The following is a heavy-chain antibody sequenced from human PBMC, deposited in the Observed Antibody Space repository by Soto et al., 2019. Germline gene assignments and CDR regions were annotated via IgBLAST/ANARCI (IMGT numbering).Heavy chain of an antibody. J-gene: IGHJ4*02. CDR2: IIPLFGTA. CDR3: AREGYGDYGKPLDY. D-gene: IGHD4-17*01. Sequence: QVQLVQSGAEVKKPGSSVKVSCQASGGTFSSYTFTWVRQAHGQGLEWMGGIIPLFGTANYEQTFQGRVTIPAGASTSTTYMQRSSLRSEDTAIYYCAREGYGDYGKPLDYWGQGTLVTVSS. CDR1: GGTFSSYT. V-gene: IGHV1-69*01.